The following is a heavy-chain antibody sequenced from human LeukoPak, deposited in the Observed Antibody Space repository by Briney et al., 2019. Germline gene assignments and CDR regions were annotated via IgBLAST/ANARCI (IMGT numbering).Heavy chain of an antibody. CDR1: GGSISSSSYY. D-gene: IGHD5-18*01. CDR3: ARMLIQLWVLIDY. Sequence: SETLSLTCTVSGGSISSSSYYWGWIRQPPGKGLEWIGSIYYSGSTYYNPSLKSRVTISVDTSKNQFSLKLSSVTVADTAVYYCARMLIQLWVLIDYWGQGTLVTVSS. J-gene: IGHJ4*02. CDR2: IYYSGST. V-gene: IGHV4-39*01.